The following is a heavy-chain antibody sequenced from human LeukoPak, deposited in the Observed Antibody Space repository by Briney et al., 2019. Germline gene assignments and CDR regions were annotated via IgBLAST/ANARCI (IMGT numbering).Heavy chain of an antibody. J-gene: IGHJ4*02. CDR1: DDSISDYY. CDR2: FYNSGRS. D-gene: IGHD3-16*01. V-gene: IGHV4-59*01. CDR3: TRGAGWLIDY. Sequence: KPSETLSLTCTVSDDSISDYYRGWIRQPPGKGVEWIGYFYNSGRSTYNPSLKSRVTISADTSTNHFSLKLKSVTTADTAVYYCTRGAGWLIDYWGQGILVTVSS.